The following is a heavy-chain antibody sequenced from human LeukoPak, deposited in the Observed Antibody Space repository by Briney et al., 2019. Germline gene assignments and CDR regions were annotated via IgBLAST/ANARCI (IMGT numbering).Heavy chain of an antibody. CDR3: ARKSVAATPRDIVYQYSYMDV. V-gene: IGHV7-4-1*02. CDR2: ISTNTGNP. Sequence: ASVKVSCKASGYTFTSYAMNWVRQAPGQGLEWMGWISTNTGNPTYAQGFTGRFVFSLDTSVSTAYLQISSLKAEDTAVYYCARKSVAATPRDIVYQYSYMDVWGKGTTVTVSS. CDR1: GYTFTSYA. J-gene: IGHJ6*03. D-gene: IGHD2-15*01.